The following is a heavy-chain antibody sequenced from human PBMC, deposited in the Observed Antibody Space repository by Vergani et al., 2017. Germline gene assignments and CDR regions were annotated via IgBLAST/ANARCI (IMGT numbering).Heavy chain of an antibody. V-gene: IGHV5-51*01. Sequence: EVQLVLSGAEVKKPGESLTIFCKVSGYSFTSYWIGWVRQLPGKGLEWMGIIYPGDSDTRYSPSFQGQVTISADKSISTAYLQWSSLKASDTAMYYCARQVTLDCNCTSCLSYYYYMDVWGKGTTVTVSS. CDR1: GYSFTSYW. D-gene: IGHD2-2*01. CDR2: IYPGDSDT. CDR3: ARQVTLDCNCTSCLSYYYYMDV. J-gene: IGHJ6*03.